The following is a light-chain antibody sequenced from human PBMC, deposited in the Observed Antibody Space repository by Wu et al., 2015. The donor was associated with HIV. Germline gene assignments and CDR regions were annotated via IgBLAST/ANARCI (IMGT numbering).Light chain of an antibody. V-gene: IGKV3-11*01. Sequence: EIVLTQSPATLSLSPGERATLSCRASQSVRTYLAWYQKKSGQAPRLLIYDASNRATGIPARFSGSASGTDFTLTISRLEPEDFAVYYCHQYSRSPPWTFGQGTRVEIK. CDR3: HQYSRSPPWT. CDR2: DAS. CDR1: QSVRTY. J-gene: IGKJ1*01.